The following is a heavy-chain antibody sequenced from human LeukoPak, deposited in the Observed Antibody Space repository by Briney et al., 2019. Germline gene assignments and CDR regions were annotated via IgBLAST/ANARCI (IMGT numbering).Heavy chain of an antibody. CDR2: IGIDSGNT. CDR3: ARDHNYAFDN. V-gene: IGHV3-48*01. D-gene: IGHD1-1*01. CDR1: GFPFIEYS. Sequence: GGSLRLSCTASGFPFIEYSMNWVRQVPGKGLEWISYIGIDSGNTKYADSVGGRFTISADKAKNSLYLQMNSLRVEDTAVYYCARDHNYAFDNWGQGTLVSVAS. J-gene: IGHJ4*02.